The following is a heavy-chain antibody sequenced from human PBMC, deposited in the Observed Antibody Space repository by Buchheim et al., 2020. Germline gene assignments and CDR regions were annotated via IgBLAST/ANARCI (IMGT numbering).Heavy chain of an antibody. CDR3: AKDGIGGQDL. CDR1: GFTFTDYA. CDR2: ISHDGSSK. J-gene: IGHJ4*02. V-gene: IGHV3-30*18. Sequence: QLVESGGGVVQPGRSLRLSCAGSGFTFTDYAMHWVRQAPGKGLEWVAVISHDGSSKYYAESMKGRFTISRDTSKNTLYLQMSSLRVEDTAVYYCAKDGIGGQDLWGQGTL. D-gene: IGHD1-26*01.